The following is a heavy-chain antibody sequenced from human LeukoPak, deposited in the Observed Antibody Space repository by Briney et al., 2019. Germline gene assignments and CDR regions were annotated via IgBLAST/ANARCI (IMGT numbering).Heavy chain of an antibody. J-gene: IGHJ4*02. CDR1: GGSISSYY. V-gene: IGHV4-59*01. CDR2: IYYSGST. CDR3: ARAAGTREVDY. Sequence: KPSETLSLTCTVSGGSISSYYWSWIRQPPGKGLEWIGYIYYSGSTNYNPSLKSRVTISVDTSKNQFSLKLSSVTAADTAVYYCARAAGTREVDYWGQGTLVTVSS. D-gene: IGHD6-13*01.